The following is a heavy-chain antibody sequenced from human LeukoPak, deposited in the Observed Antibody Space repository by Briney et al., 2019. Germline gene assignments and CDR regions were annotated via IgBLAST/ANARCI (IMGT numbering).Heavy chain of an antibody. V-gene: IGHV3-9*01. Sequence: PGRSLRLSCAASGFTFDDYAMHWVRQAPGKGLEWVSGISWNSGSIGYADSVKGRFTISRDNAKNSLYLQMNSLRAEDTALYYCAKDPLVRGVDPYYYYYMDVWGTGTTVTISS. J-gene: IGHJ6*03. CDR1: GFTFDDYA. D-gene: IGHD3-10*01. CDR3: AKDPLVRGVDPYYYYYMDV. CDR2: ISWNSGSI.